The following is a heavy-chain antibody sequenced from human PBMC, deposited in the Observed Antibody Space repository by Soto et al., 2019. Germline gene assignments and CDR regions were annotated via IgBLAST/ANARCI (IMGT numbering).Heavy chain of an antibody. Sequence: QVQLVQSGAEVKKPGASVKVSCKASGYTFTSYDINWVRQATGQGLEWMGWMNPNSGNTGYAQKLQGRVTLTSYRSISTAYMELSSMRSEDTAVYYGAIFPQSYYYPSSCYCSGMEVWGQGTTFTVSS. D-gene: IGHD3-22*01. CDR1: GYTFTSYD. V-gene: IGHV1-8*01. CDR2: MNPNSGNT. J-gene: IGHJ6*02. CDR3: AIFPQSYYYPSSCYCSGMEV.